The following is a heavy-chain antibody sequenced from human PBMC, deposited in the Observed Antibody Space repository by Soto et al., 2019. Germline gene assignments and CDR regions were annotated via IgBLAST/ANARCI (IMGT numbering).Heavy chain of an antibody. CDR1: SGSFNGYY. CDR2: INHSGSS. D-gene: IGHD3-22*01. J-gene: IGHJ4*02. Sequence: PSETLSLTCDVYSGSFNGYYWSWIRQPPGKGLEWIGEINHSGSSNYNPSLKSRVTMSVDTSKNQFSLKLSSVTAADTAVYYCARGAGYFDTSGYYPDYWGQGTLVTVSS. CDR3: ARGAGYFDTSGYYPDY. V-gene: IGHV4-34*01.